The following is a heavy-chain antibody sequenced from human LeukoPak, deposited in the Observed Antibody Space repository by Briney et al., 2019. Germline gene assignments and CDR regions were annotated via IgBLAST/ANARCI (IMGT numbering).Heavy chain of an antibody. CDR3: ARDVTSYGDYEESFHYFDY. CDR2: ISSSSSYI. CDR1: GFTFSSYS. D-gene: IGHD4-17*01. V-gene: IGHV3-21*01. Sequence: GGSLRLSCAASGFTFSSYSMNWVRQAPGKGLEWVSSISSSSSYIYYADSVKGRFTISRDNAKNSLYLQMNSLRAEDTAVYYCARDVTSYGDYEESFHYFDYWGQGTLVTVSS. J-gene: IGHJ4*02.